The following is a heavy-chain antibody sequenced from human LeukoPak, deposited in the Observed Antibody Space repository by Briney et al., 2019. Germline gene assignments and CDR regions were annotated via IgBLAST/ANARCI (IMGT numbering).Heavy chain of an antibody. CDR2: INNSGST. V-gene: IGHV4-34*01. D-gene: IGHD2/OR15-2a*01. J-gene: IGHJ4*02. CDR1: GGPFSVYH. Sequence: PSETLSHTRAVCGGPFSVYHWRGLPPPPGKALEGFGEINNSGSTTYLPSLMSRAAISVETSKNLLPLNLSSVTAADTAVYYCARSRPREYGLYFDYWGQGTLVTVSS. CDR3: ARSRPREYGLYFDY.